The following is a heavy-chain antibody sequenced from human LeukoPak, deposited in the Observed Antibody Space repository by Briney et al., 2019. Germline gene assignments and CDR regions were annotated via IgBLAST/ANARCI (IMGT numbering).Heavy chain of an antibody. CDR1: GFTFSSYA. D-gene: IGHD6-13*01. CDR3: ARGETYSSSSMVYY. V-gene: IGHV3-30-3*01. Sequence: PGRSLRLSCAASGFTFSSYAMHWVRQAPGKGLEWVAVISYDGSNKYYADSVKGRFTISRDNSKNTLYLQMNSLRAEDTAVYYCARGETYSSSSMVYYWGQGTLVTVSS. J-gene: IGHJ4*02. CDR2: ISYDGSNK.